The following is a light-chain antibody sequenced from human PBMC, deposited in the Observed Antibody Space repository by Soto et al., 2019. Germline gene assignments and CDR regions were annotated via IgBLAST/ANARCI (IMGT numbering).Light chain of an antibody. J-gene: IGKJ1*01. CDR3: LQYHNLWA. V-gene: IGKV3-15*01. Sequence: ILMTQSPATVSVSPGESATLSCRASQNIYYNVAWYQHRPGQAPRLLIYRASTRAPGVPARFSGSGSGTEFTLTISSLQPEDFTFYSCLQYHNLWAFGQATKVEI. CDR2: RAS. CDR1: QNIYYN.